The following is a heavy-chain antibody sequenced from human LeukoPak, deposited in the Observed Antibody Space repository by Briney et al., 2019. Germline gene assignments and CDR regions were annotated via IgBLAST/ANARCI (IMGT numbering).Heavy chain of an antibody. D-gene: IGHD7-27*01. CDR1: GFTFSNYY. Sequence: GRSLRLSCAASGFTFSNYYMNWVRQAPGKGLEWISSISGTSSYIFYADSMKGRFTASRDNAKNLLFLQMNSLRAEDTAVYYCGRAGDYWGQGTLVTVSS. CDR3: GRAGDY. J-gene: IGHJ4*02. V-gene: IGHV3-21*06. CDR2: ISGTSSYI.